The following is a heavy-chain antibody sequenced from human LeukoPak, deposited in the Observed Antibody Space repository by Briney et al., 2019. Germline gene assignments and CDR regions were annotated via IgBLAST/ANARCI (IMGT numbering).Heavy chain of an antibody. J-gene: IGHJ5*02. CDR1: GFTFISYE. V-gene: IGHV3-48*03. Sequence: PGGSLRLSCAASGFTFISYEMNWVRQAPGKGLEWVSYISSSGSTIYYADSVKGRFTISRDNAKNSVSLHMSRLRVEETAVYYCVRDLWPRGETTRIGPFDTWGQGDLVTVSS. CDR3: VRDLWPRGETTRIGPFDT. D-gene: IGHD3-16*01. CDR2: ISSSGSTI.